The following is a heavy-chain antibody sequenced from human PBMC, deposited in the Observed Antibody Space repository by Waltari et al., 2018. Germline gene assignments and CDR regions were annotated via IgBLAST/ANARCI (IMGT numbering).Heavy chain of an antibody. CDR1: GGTFSSYA. Sequence: QVQLVQSGAEVKKPGSSVKVSCKASGGTFSSYAISWVRQAPGQGLEWMGGIIPILGTANYAQKFQGRVTITADESTSTAYMELSSLRSEDTAVYYCATPGQGRFLEWFPPGGSDYFDYWGQGTLVTVSS. CDR3: ATPGQGRFLEWFPPGGSDYFDY. V-gene: IGHV1-69*13. CDR2: IIPILGTA. D-gene: IGHD3-3*01. J-gene: IGHJ4*02.